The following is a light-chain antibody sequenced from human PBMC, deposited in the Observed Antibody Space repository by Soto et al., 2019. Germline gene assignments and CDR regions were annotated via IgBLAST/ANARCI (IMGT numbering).Light chain of an antibody. CDR2: GAY. CDR3: QKYSKAPWT. Sequence: DIQMTQSPSSLSASVGDRVTITCRASQYIDNYVAWYQQKPGTPLKLLIFGAYILESGVPSRFSGSGSGTEFQLTISSLQPEDVATYHCQKYSKAPWTFGQWTKV. V-gene: IGKV1-27*01. CDR1: QYIDNY. J-gene: IGKJ1*01.